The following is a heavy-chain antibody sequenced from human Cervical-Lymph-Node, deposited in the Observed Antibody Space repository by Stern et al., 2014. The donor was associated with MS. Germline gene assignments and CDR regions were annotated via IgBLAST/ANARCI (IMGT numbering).Heavy chain of an antibody. J-gene: IGHJ6*02. CDR3: ARDASNDDPSMDV. D-gene: IGHD3-16*01. V-gene: IGHV4-4*02. Sequence: QVQLQESGTGLVKHSGPLSLTCAVSGGSISSSHWRCWVRPPPGTGLEWTGEIHPTGSSNYNPSTKSLVTSTEDKSQNQFSLKRSSVTAADTAVYYCARDASNDDPSMDVWGQGTTVTVSS. CDR2: IHPTGSS. CDR1: GGSISSSHW.